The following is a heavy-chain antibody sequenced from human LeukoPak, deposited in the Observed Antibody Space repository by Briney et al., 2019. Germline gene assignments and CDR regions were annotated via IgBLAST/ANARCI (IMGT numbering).Heavy chain of an antibody. V-gene: IGHV4-34*01. CDR3: ASGSHPLNWFDP. CDR1: GGSFSGYY. CDR2: INHSGST. J-gene: IGHJ5*02. Sequence: PSETLSLTCAVYGGSFSGYYWSWIRQPPGKGLEWIGEINHSGSTNYNPSLKSRVTISVDTSKNQFSLELRFVTSADTAVYYCASGSHPLNWFDPWGQGTLVTVSS.